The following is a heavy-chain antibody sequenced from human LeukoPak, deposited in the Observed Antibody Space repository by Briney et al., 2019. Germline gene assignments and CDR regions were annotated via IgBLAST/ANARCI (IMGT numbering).Heavy chain of an antibody. CDR3: ARDPLYSRSWIDY. CDR2: IKQDGTEK. Sequence: GGSLRLSCAASGFTFSTYWMSWVRQAPGKGLEWVANIKQDGTEKYYVDSVKGRFTISRDNAQNSLYLQMNSLRAEDTAVYYCARDPLYSRSWIDYWGQGTLVTVSS. V-gene: IGHV3-7*01. D-gene: IGHD6-13*01. J-gene: IGHJ4*02. CDR1: GFTFSTYW.